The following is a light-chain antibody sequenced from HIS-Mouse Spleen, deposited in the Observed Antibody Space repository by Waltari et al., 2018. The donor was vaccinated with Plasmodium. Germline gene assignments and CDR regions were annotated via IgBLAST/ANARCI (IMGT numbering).Light chain of an antibody. Sequence: SSELTQDPAVSVALGQTVRITCQGDSLRSYYASWYQQKPGQAPVLVIYGKNNRPSGIPDRFSGYSSGNTASLTITGAQAEDEADYYCNSRDSSGNHLGVVFGGGTKLTVL. CDR2: GKN. CDR3: NSRDSSGNHLGVV. CDR1: SLRSYY. J-gene: IGLJ2*01. V-gene: IGLV3-19*01.